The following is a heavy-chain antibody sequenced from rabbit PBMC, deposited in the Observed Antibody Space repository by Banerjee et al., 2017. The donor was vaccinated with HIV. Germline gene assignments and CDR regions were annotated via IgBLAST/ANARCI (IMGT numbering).Heavy chain of an antibody. CDR3: ARDSSGWDL. CDR1: GFSFSSSYW. D-gene: IGHD4-1*01. V-gene: IGHV1S40*01. J-gene: IGHJ6*01. CDR2: IGAGSSGST. Sequence: QSLEESGGDLVKPGASLTLTCTASGFSFSSSYWICWVRQAPGKGLEWIACIGAGSSGSTYYASWAKGRFTISKTSSTTVTLQMTSLTAADTATYFCARDSSGWDLWGPGTLVTVS.